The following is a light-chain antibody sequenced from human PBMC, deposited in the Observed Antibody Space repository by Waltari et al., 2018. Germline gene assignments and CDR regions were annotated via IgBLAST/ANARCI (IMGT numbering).Light chain of an antibody. CDR2: GGS. Sequence: DIVMTQTPLSLPITPGEPASISCRSSQSLLHSNGNPYLHWYLRKPGQSPQLLIYGGSKRAWGGPDRVSGRGSSTDFTLKISKGEAEDVGIYYCAQVMAGPYSFGLGTKVEIK. CDR3: AQVMAGPYS. J-gene: IGKJ2*03. V-gene: IGKV2-40*01. CDR1: QSLLHSNGNPY.